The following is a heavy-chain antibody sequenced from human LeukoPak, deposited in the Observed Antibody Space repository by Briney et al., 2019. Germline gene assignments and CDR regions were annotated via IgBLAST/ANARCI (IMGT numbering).Heavy chain of an antibody. CDR1: GFTFDDYA. D-gene: IGHD6-19*01. CDR3: AKAHSSXXXPLDY. V-gene: IGHV3-9*01. Sequence: SGGSLRLSCAASGFTFDDYAMHWVRQAPGKGLEWVSGISWNSGSIGYADSVKGRFTISRDNAKNSLYLQMNSLRAEDTALYYCAKAHSSXXXPLDYWGQGTLVTVSS. CDR2: ISWNSGSI. J-gene: IGHJ4*02.